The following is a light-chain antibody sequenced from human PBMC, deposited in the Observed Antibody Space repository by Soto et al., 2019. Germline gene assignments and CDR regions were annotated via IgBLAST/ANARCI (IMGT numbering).Light chain of an antibody. J-gene: IGLJ2*01. Sequence: SYELTQPPSVSVAPGQTARITCGGTNIGIKTVHWYHQKPGQAPVLVVYDDSDRPSGIPERFSGSNSGNTATLTISRVEAGDEADYYCQVWDSGSDHVVFGGGTKLTVL. CDR3: QVWDSGSDHVV. V-gene: IGLV3-21*02. CDR2: DDS. CDR1: NIGIKT.